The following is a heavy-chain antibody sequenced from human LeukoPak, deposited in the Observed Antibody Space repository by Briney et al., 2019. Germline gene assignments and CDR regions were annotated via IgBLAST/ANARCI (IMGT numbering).Heavy chain of an antibody. CDR2: ISYDGSNK. CDR1: GFTFSTYG. J-gene: IGHJ4*02. Sequence: GRSLRLSCAASGFTFSTYGMHGVRQAPGKGLEWVAVISYDGSNKYYADSVKGRFTISRDNSKNTLYLQMNSLRAEDTAVYYCAKDLQGFHYWGQGTLVTVSS. CDR3: AKDLQGFHY. V-gene: IGHV3-30*18.